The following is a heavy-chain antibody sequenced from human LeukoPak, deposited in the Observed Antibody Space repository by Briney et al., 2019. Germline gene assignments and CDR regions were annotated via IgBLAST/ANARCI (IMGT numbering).Heavy chain of an antibody. Sequence: SETLSLTCAASGGSISSSNWWWWVRPPPGRGLEWIGEIYHSGSTNYNPSLKSRVTISVDKSKNQFSLKLSSVTAADTAVYYCARGLRRDNYSDYWGQGTLVTVSS. CDR2: IYHSGST. D-gene: IGHD4-17*01. CDR3: ARGLRRDNYSDY. CDR1: GGSISSSNW. V-gene: IGHV4-4*02. J-gene: IGHJ4*02.